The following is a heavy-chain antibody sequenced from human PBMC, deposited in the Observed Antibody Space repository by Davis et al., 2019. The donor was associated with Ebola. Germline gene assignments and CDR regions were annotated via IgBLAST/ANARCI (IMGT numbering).Heavy chain of an antibody. CDR3: TRVMVRGVPDY. J-gene: IGHJ4*02. V-gene: IGHV3-49*03. CDR2: IRSKAYGGTT. Sequence: PGGSLRLSCTASGFTFGDYAMSWFRQAPGKGLEWVGFIRSKAYGGTTEYAASVKGRFTISRDDSKSIAYLQMNSLKTEDTAVYYCTRVMVRGVPDYWGQGTLVTVSS. D-gene: IGHD3-10*01. CDR1: GFTFGDYA.